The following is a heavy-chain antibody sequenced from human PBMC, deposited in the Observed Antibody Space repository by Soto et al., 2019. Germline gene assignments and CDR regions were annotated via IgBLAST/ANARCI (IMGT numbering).Heavy chain of an antibody. CDR2: IYSGGST. D-gene: IGHD4-17*01. J-gene: IGHJ4*02. V-gene: IGHV3-66*04. CDR3: ARRPYGDYGDYFDY. CDR1: GFTVSSNY. Sequence: GGSLRLSCAASGFTVSSNYMSWVRQAPGKGLEWVSVIYSGGSTYYADSVRGRFSISRDNAKNSLFLQMNSLRAEDTAVYYCARRPYGDYGDYFDYWGQGTLVTVSS.